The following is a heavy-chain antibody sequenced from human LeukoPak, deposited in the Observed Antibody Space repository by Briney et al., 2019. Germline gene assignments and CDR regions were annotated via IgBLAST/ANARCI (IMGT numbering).Heavy chain of an antibody. V-gene: IGHV3-48*03. CDR1: GFTSSSYE. Sequence: GGSLRLSCAASGFTSSSYEMNWVRQAPGKGLEWVSYISSSGSTIYYADSVKGRFTISRDNAKNSLYLQMNSLRAEDTAVYYCARPYCSSTSCYAPHFDYWGQGTLVTVSS. CDR3: ARPYCSSTSCYAPHFDY. J-gene: IGHJ4*02. CDR2: ISSSGSTI. D-gene: IGHD2-2*01.